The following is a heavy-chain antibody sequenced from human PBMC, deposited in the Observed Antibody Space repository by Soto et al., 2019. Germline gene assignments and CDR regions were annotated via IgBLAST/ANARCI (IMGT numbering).Heavy chain of an antibody. J-gene: IGHJ3*02. CDR3: ARVPIYYDSSGYYHYGTFDI. CDR2: IYHSGSA. V-gene: IGHV4-30-2*06. CDR1: GFSITTSVSC. D-gene: IGHD3-22*01. Sequence: SETLSLTCAVSGFSITTSVSCWSWIHESTWEGLEWIGYIYHSGSAYYNPSLKSRVTISLDRSNNHFSLKLISVTAADTAVYYCARVPIYYDSSGYYHYGTFDIWGQGTMATVSS.